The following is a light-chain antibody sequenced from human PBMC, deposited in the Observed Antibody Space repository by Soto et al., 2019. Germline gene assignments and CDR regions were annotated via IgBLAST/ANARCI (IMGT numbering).Light chain of an antibody. CDR2: GAS. J-gene: IGKJ1*01. Sequence: EIVLTQSPGTLSLFLGGRATLSCRASQSVNNNYLAWYQQKPGQAPRLLLYGASNRATGIPDRFSGSGSGTDFTLTISRLEPEDFAVFYCQQYGNKPWTFGQGTEVEVK. CDR3: QQYGNKPWT. CDR1: QSVNNNY. V-gene: IGKV3-20*01.